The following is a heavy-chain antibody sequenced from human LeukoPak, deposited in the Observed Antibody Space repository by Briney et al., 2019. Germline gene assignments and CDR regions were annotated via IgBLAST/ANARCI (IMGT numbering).Heavy chain of an antibody. V-gene: IGHV4-59*11. CDR3: ARVTGYMIEDYFDY. Sequence: SETLSLTCNVSGESISSHYWSWTRQSPGKGLEWIGYITNSGTTKFNPSLKSRVTISVETSKNQFSLKLSSVTAADTAVYYCARVTGYMIEDYFDYWGQGTLVTVSS. D-gene: IGHD3-22*01. CDR2: ITNSGTT. J-gene: IGHJ4*02. CDR1: GESISSHY.